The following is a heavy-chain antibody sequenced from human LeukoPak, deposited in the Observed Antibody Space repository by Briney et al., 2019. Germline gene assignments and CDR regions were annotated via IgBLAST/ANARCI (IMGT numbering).Heavy chain of an antibody. CDR2: IRSKANSYAT. V-gene: IGHV3-73*01. CDR1: GFTFSGSA. CDR3: TRHVYDSSGYVDY. D-gene: IGHD3-22*01. Sequence: GGSLRLSCAASGFTFSGSAMHWVRQASGKGLEWVGRIRSKANSYATAYAASVKGRFTISRDDSKNTAYLQMNSLETEDTAVYYCTRHVYDSSGYVDYWGQGTLVTVSS. J-gene: IGHJ4*02.